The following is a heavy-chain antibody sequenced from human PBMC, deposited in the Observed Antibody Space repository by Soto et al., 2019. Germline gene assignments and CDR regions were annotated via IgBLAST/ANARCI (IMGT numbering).Heavy chain of an antibody. Sequence: QITLKESGPTLVKPTQTLTLTCTFSGFSLSTGGVGVGWIRQPPGKALEWLALIYWDDDKRYSPSLKSRLTINKDTSKKQVFLIMTNMDPVDTATYYCAHRASPADLEGQFYPYYYYYGLDVWGQGTTVTVSS. J-gene: IGHJ6*02. D-gene: IGHD1-1*01. V-gene: IGHV2-5*02. CDR2: IYWDDDK. CDR3: AHRASPADLEGQFYPYYYYYGLDV. CDR1: GFSLSTGGVG.